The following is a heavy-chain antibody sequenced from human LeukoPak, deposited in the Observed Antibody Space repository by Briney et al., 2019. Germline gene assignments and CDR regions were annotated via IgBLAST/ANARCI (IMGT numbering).Heavy chain of an antibody. CDR1: GFTFSSYA. CDR3: AKARPGFDY. Sequence: PGGSLRLSCAASGFTFSSYAMRWVRQAPGKGLEWVSAISGGGGSTDYADSVKGRFTISRDNSKNTLYLQINSLRAEDTAVYYCAKARPGFDYWGLGTLVTVSS. V-gene: IGHV3-23*01. J-gene: IGHJ4*02. CDR2: ISGGGGST.